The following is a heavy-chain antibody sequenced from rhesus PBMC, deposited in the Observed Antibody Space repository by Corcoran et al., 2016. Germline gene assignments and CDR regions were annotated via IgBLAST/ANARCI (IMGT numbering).Heavy chain of an antibody. D-gene: IGHD1-44*02. J-gene: IGHJ4*01. Sequence: QVQLQESGPGLVKPSETLPLTCAVSGGSISSRNWWSWLRQSPGKGLEWIGGIYGSCGSTEYNPSLKSRVTISIDTSKNQFSLKLSSVTAADTAVYYCARQVRELLYFDYWGQGVLVTVSS. CDR1: GGSISSRNW. V-gene: IGHV4-93*02. CDR3: ARQVRELLYFDY. CDR2: IYGSCGST.